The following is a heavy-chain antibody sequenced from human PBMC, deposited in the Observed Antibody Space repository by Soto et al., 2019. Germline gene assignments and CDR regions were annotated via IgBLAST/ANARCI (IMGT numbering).Heavy chain of an antibody. D-gene: IGHD3-10*01. V-gene: IGHV1-69*06. Sequence: AVKVSCKASGGTFSSYAISWVRQAPGQGLEWIGGIIPIFGTANYEQKFQGRVTITADKSTSTAYMELSSLRSEDTAVYYCARVPMVRGVQSWFDPWGQGTLVTVSS. CDR2: IIPIFGTA. J-gene: IGHJ5*02. CDR3: ARVPMVRGVQSWFDP. CDR1: GGTFSSYA.